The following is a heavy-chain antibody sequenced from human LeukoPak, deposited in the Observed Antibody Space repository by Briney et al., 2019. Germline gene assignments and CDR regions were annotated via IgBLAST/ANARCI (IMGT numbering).Heavy chain of an antibody. CDR3: ARVWVVAAGYYFDY. CDR1: GGSIRSYY. D-gene: IGHD2-2*01. V-gene: IGHV4-59*01. CDR2: MYYSGST. Sequence: PSETLSLTCTVSGGSIRSYYWSWIRQPSGKGLEWIGYMYYSGSTNYNPPLKSRVTISVDTSKNQLSLKLSSVTAADTAVYYCARVWVVAAGYYFDYWGQGTLVTVSS. J-gene: IGHJ4*02.